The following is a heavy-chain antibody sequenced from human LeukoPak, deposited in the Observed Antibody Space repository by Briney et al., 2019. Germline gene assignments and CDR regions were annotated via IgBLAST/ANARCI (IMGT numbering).Heavy chain of an antibody. V-gene: IGHV3-21*01. Sequence: GVSLRLSCAASGFTFSSYSMNWVRQAPGKGLEWVSSISSSSSYIYYADSVKGRFTISRDNAKNSLYLQMNSLRAEDTAVYYCARSPGGYSSSWYYYYMDVWGKGTTVTVSS. CDR2: ISSSSSYI. D-gene: IGHD6-13*01. CDR1: GFTFSSYS. CDR3: ARSPGGYSSSWYYYYMDV. J-gene: IGHJ6*03.